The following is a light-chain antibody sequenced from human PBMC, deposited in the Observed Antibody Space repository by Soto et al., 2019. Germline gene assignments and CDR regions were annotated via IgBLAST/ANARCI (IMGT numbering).Light chain of an antibody. J-gene: IGKJ1*01. CDR3: QQYDSYSSGP. CDR2: DAS. Sequence: PGERATLSCRASQSISIYLAWYQQKPGQAPGLLIYDASNRATGVPARFSGSGSGTDFTLTISNLQPDDFATYYCQQYDSYSSGPFGQGTKVDIK. CDR1: QSISIY. V-gene: IGKV3-11*01.